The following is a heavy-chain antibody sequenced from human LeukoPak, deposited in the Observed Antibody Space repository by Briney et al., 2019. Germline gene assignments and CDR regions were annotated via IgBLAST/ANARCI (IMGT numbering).Heavy chain of an antibody. J-gene: IGHJ4*02. CDR3: ASLDIGYCYGYSPVY. D-gene: IGHD5-18*01. Sequence: QPGGSLRLSCAASGFTVSSNYMSWVRQAPGKGLEWVSVIYSGGSTYYADSVKGRFTISRDNSKNTLYLQMNSLRAEDTAVYYCASLDIGYCYGYSPVYWGQGTLVTVSS. CDR1: GFTVSSNY. CDR2: IYSGGST. V-gene: IGHV3-53*01.